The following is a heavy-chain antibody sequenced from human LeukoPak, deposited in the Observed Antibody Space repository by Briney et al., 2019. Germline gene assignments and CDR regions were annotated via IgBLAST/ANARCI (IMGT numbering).Heavy chain of an antibody. J-gene: IGHJ3*02. Sequence: GASVKVSCKASGYTFTGYYMHWVRQAPGQGLEWMGWINPNSGGTNYAQKLQGRVTMTTDTSTSTAYMELRSLRSDDTAVYYCARDRGRIAAARPDAFDIWGQGTMVTVSS. CDR3: ARDRGRIAAARPDAFDI. V-gene: IGHV1-2*02. D-gene: IGHD6-13*01. CDR1: GYTFTGYY. CDR2: INPNSGGT.